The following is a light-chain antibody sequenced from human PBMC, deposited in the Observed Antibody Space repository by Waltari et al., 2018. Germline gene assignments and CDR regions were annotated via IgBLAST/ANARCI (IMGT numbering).Light chain of an antibody. J-gene: IGLJ2*01. CDR3: QAWDSNTGEV. CDR2: QDN. Sequence: SYVLTQPPSVSVSPGQTASITCSGDKLGDTYAFWDQHKSGQSPVLVIFQDNKRPSGIPERFSGSNSGNTATLTISGTQAMDEADYYCQAWDSNTGEVFGGGTKLTVL. CDR1: KLGDTY. V-gene: IGLV3-1*01.